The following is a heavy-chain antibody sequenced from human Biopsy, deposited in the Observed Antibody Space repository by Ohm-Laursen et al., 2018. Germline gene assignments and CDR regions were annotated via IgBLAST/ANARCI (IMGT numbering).Heavy chain of an antibody. J-gene: IGHJ2*01. Sequence: TLSLTCSVSGDSISSYYWSWIRQPPGKGLEWIGYVYYTGSTDYNPSLQSRVTISVDTSKNHFSLRLRSVAPADTAIYYCARDRGYYSDRTVPGYFDLWGRGTLVTVSS. V-gene: IGHV4-59*01. CDR3: ARDRGYYSDRTVPGYFDL. D-gene: IGHD3-22*01. CDR1: GDSISSYY. CDR2: VYYTGST.